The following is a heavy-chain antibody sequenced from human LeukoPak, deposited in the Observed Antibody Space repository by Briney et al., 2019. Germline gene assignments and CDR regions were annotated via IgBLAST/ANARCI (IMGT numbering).Heavy chain of an antibody. CDR1: GGSISSYY. Sequence: PSETLSLTCTVSGGSISSYYWSWIRQPPGKGLEWIGYIYYSGSTNYNPSLKSRVTISVDTSKNQFSLKLSSVTAADTAVYYCARREGGMPDYWGQGTLVTVSS. V-gene: IGHV4-59*01. CDR2: IYYSGST. J-gene: IGHJ4*02. CDR3: ARREGGMPDY. D-gene: IGHD2-2*01.